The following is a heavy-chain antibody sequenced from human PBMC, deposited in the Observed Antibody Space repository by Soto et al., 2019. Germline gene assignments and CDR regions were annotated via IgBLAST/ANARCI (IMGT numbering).Heavy chain of an antibody. V-gene: IGHV1-69*13. CDR1: GGTFSSYA. J-gene: IGHJ6*02. CDR2: IIPIFGTA. Sequence: SVKVSCKASGGTFSSYAISWVRQAPGQGLEWKGGIIPIFGTANYAQKFQGGVTITADESTSTAYMELSSLRSEDTAVYYCGSVVCSSTSCYDPPDYYYGMDVWGQGTTVTVSS. CDR3: GSVVCSSTSCYDPPDYYYGMDV. D-gene: IGHD2-2*01.